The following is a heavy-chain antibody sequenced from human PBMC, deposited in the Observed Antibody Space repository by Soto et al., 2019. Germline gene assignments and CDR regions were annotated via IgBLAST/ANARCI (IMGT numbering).Heavy chain of an antibody. D-gene: IGHD6-6*01. CDR1: GFPFSSYA. CDR2: IDFTGAGT. Sequence: GGSLRLSCAASGFPFSSYAMSWVRHAPDKGLEWVSAIDFTGAGTYYADSVKGRFTISRDNSKNTLYLQMSSLRAEDTAVYFCARRFSSSSFYFDYWGQGTLVTVSS. V-gene: IGHV3-23*01. CDR3: ARRFSSSSFYFDY. J-gene: IGHJ4*02.